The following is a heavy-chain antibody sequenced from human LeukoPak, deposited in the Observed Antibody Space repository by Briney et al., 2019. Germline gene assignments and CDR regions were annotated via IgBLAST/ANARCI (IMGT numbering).Heavy chain of an antibody. CDR2: VYSSGSV. V-gene: IGHV3-66*02. CDR1: RFTVSRNY. J-gene: IGHJ4*02. Sequence: GGSLRLSCAASRFTVSRNYMSWVRQAPGMGLEWVSVVYSSGSVSYADSVKGRFTISRDSSKNTVNLQMNSLRLEDTAVYYCAGGATVVTLDYWGQGNLLTVSS. CDR3: AGGATVVTLDY. D-gene: IGHD4-23*01.